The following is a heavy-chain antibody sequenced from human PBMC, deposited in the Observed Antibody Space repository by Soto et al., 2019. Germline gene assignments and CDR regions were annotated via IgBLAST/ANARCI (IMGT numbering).Heavy chain of an antibody. Sequence: QVQLVQSGAEVKKPGSSVKLSCTASGGTFSSYAISWVRQAPGQGLEWMGGIIPIFGTANYAQKFQGRVTITADESTSTGYRELSSLRSEDTAVYYCARGPAPEQDAFDIWGQGTMVTVSS. D-gene: IGHD2-2*01. J-gene: IGHJ3*02. V-gene: IGHV1-69*01. CDR3: ARGPAPEQDAFDI. CDR2: IIPIFGTA. CDR1: GGTFSSYA.